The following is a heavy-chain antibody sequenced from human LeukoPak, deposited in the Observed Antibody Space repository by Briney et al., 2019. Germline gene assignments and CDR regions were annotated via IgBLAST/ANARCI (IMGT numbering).Heavy chain of an antibody. CDR1: GGTFSSYA. V-gene: IGHV1-69*01. CDR2: IIPIFGTA. CDR3: ARVVPAAPNAFDI. D-gene: IGHD2-2*01. Sequence: GSSVKVSCKASGGTFSSYAISWVRQAPGQGLEWMGGIIPIFGTANYAQKFQGRVTITADESTSTAYMELSSLRSEDTAVYYCARVVPAAPNAFDIWGQGTMVTVSS. J-gene: IGHJ3*02.